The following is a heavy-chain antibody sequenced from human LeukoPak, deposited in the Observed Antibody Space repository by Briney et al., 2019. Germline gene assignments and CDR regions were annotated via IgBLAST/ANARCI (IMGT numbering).Heavy chain of an antibody. V-gene: IGHV4-59*01. CDR2: IYYSGST. D-gene: IGHD5-12*01. J-gene: IGHJ5*02. CDR1: GGSISNTNW. CDR3: ARGLRIDNWFDL. Sequence: SETLSLTCGVSGGSISNTNWWSWIRQPPGKGLEWIGYIYYSGSTNYNPSLKSRVTISVDTSKNQFSLKLSSVTAADTAVYYCARGLRIDNWFDLRGQGTLVTVSS.